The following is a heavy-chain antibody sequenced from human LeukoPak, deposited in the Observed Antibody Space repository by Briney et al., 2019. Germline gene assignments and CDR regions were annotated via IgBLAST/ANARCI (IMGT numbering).Heavy chain of an antibody. CDR1: GFSFSSYW. CDR3: TRAIRTAAPDS. V-gene: IGHV3-74*01. Sequence: PGGSLRLSCESSGFSFSSYWMHWVRQAPGKGLAWVSTINSDGSSTSFADSVKGRFTVSRDNVRNTLYLEMNSLRAEDTAVYYCTRAIRTAAPDSWGQGTLVTVSS. D-gene: IGHD2-21*02. J-gene: IGHJ4*02. CDR2: INSDGSST.